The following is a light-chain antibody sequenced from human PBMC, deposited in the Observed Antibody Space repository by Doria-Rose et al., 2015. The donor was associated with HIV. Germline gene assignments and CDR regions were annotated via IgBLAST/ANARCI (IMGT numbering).Light chain of an antibody. CDR1: QGISTY. V-gene: IGKV1-9*01. CDR3: QQLNSYSIT. CDR2: GAS. J-gene: IGKJ5*01. Sequence: DIRMTQSPSFLSASVGDTVTITCRASQGISTYLAWYQQQPGKAPKLLIYGASTLQSGVPSRFSGSGSETHFFLTITSLQPEDFTTYYCQQLNSYSITFGQGTRLEIK.